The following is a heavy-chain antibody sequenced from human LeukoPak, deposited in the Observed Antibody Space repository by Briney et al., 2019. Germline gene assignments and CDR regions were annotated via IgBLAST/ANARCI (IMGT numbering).Heavy chain of an antibody. V-gene: IGHV3-23*01. D-gene: IGHD3-22*01. CDR2: ISGSGGST. Sequence: GGSLRLSCAASGFTFSSYAMSWVRQAPGKGLEWVSAISGSGGSTYYADSVKGRFTISRDTSKNTLYLQMNSLRAEDTAVYYCAKDFSYYDSSGYWDYWGQGTLVTVSS. CDR3: AKDFSYYDSSGYWDY. J-gene: IGHJ4*02. CDR1: GFTFSSYA.